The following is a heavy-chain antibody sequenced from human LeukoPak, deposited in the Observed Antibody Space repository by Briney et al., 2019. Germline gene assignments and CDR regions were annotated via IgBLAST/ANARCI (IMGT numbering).Heavy chain of an antibody. J-gene: IGHJ4*02. Sequence: SETLSLTCTVSGDSINSSSSYWGWIRQPPGEGLEWIGSIYYSGSTYYNTSLKSRVTISVDTSKNQFSLRLNSVTPEDTAVYYCARESQLPLPNFDYWGQGTLVTVSS. V-gene: IGHV4-39*02. D-gene: IGHD2-2*01. CDR3: ARESQLPLPNFDY. CDR2: IYYSGST. CDR1: GDSINSSSSY.